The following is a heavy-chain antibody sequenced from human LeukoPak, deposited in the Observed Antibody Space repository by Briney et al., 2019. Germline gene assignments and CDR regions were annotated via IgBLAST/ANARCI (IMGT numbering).Heavy chain of an antibody. D-gene: IGHD6-13*01. J-gene: IGHJ3*02. CDR1: GFTVSSHY. Sequence: GGSLRLSCAASGFTVSSHYMNWVRQAPGKGLQWVSILYSDGTTYYADSVKGRFTISRDNAKNSLYLQMNSLRAEDTAVYYCARGRSSSWYEAFDIWGQGTMVTVSS. CDR2: LYSDGTT. V-gene: IGHV3-66*01. CDR3: ARGRSSSWYEAFDI.